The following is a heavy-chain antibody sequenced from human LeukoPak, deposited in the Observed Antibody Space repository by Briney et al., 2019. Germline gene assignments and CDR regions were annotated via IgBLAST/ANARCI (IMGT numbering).Heavy chain of an antibody. Sequence: PGGSVSLSCAASGFTFSAYEMNWVRQVPGKGLEWVSHISVSGLTIHYSDSVKGRFTSSRDNAKKSLYLQMNSLRVEDTAVYYCARDGVAGHTVFAYWGQGTLVTVSS. CDR1: GFTFSAYE. CDR2: ISVSGLTI. J-gene: IGHJ4*02. CDR3: ARDGVAGHTVFAY. D-gene: IGHD2-15*01. V-gene: IGHV3-48*03.